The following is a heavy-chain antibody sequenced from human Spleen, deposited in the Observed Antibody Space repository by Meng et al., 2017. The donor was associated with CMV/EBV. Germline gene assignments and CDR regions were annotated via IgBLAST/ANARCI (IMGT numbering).Heavy chain of an antibody. J-gene: IGHJ4*02. Sequence: RVSCRASGYTFNTYGVSWVRQAPGQGLEWMGWISVYNGNTHYAEKFQGRVTMARDTSTNTAYMELRSLTSDDTAVYFCARGEGYGDYWGLGTLVTVSS. D-gene: IGHD3-16*01. V-gene: IGHV1-18*01. CDR1: GYTFNTYG. CDR3: ARGEGYGDY. CDR2: ISVYNGNT.